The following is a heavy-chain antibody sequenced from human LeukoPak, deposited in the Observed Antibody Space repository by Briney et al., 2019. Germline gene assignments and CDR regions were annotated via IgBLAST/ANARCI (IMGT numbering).Heavy chain of an antibody. CDR1: GFTFSSYG. CDR2: IRYDGSNK. J-gene: IGHJ4*02. Sequence: GGSLRLSCAASGFTFSSYGMHWVRQAPGKGLEWVAFIRYDGSNKYYADSVKGRFTISRDNSKKTLYLQMNSLRAEDTAVYYCAKDLLFGELYGYFDYWGQGTLVTVSS. D-gene: IGHD3-10*01. CDR3: AKDLLFGELYGYFDY. V-gene: IGHV3-30*02.